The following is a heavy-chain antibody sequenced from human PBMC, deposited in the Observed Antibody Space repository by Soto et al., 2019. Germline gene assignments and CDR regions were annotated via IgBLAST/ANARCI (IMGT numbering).Heavy chain of an antibody. Sequence: QITLKESGPTLVRPTQTLTLTCTVSGFSLDTWGVGVGWIRQPPGKAPEWLALIYWDNDKRYSPSLKNRLTTTKDTSKNQVVITVTNMDPVDTVTYYCARALGSWGAYYFDHWGQGTLVTVSS. V-gene: IGHV2-5*02. CDR3: ARALGSWGAYYFDH. CDR2: IYWDNDK. D-gene: IGHD3-16*01. J-gene: IGHJ4*02. CDR1: GFSLDTWGVG.